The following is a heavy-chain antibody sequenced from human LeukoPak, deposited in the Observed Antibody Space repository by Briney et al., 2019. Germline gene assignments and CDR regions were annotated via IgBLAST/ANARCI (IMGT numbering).Heavy chain of an antibody. V-gene: IGHV3-9*01. D-gene: IGHD1-26*01. Sequence: PGRSLRLSFAASGFTFDDYAMHWVRQAPGKGLEWVSGISWDSGSIGYADSVKGRFTISRDNAKNSLYLQMNSLRAEDTAVYYCAKGFRGATSDAFDTWGQGTMVTVSS. CDR1: GFTFDDYA. J-gene: IGHJ3*02. CDR3: AKGFRGATSDAFDT. CDR2: ISWDSGSI.